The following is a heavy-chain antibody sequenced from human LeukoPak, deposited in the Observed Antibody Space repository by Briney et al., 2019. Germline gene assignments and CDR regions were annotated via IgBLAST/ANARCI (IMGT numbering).Heavy chain of an antibody. D-gene: IGHD3-10*01. V-gene: IGHV4-59*01. CDR3: ARVQWFGERQNAMDV. Sequence: SETPSLTCAVSGGSISSYYWSWIRQPPGKGLEWIGYIYYSGSTSYNPSLKSRVTISVDTSKNQFSLKLSSVTAADTAVYYCARVQWFGERQNAMDVWGQGTTVTVSS. CDR2: IYYSGST. CDR1: GGSISSYY. J-gene: IGHJ6*02.